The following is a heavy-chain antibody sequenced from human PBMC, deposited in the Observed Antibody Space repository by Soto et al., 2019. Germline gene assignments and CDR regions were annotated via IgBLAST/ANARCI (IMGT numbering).Heavy chain of an antibody. CDR3: ARWDYGYYARFDY. Sequence: QVQLVQSGAELKKSGASVKVSCKASGYTFTSHDINRVRQATGQGLEWMGWMNPNSGNTGYAQKFQGRVTMTRNTSISRAYMELSNLRSEDTAVYYCARWDYGYYARFDYWGQGTLVTVSS. V-gene: IGHV1-8*01. D-gene: IGHD4-17*01. CDR2: MNPNSGNT. CDR1: GYTFTSHD. J-gene: IGHJ4*02.